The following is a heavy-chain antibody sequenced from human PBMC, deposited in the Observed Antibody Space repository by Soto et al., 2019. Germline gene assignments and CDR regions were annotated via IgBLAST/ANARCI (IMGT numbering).Heavy chain of an antibody. V-gene: IGHV1-2*02. J-gene: IGHJ4*02. CDR3: ARDLDYYDSSGSRDY. CDR2: INPNSGGT. CDR1: GYTFTSYG. Sequence: ASVKVSCKTSGYTFTSYGISWVRQAPGQGLEWMGWINPNSGGTNYAQKFQGRVTMTRDTSISTAYMELSRLRSDDTAVYYCARDLDYYDSSGSRDYWGQGTLVTV. D-gene: IGHD3-22*01.